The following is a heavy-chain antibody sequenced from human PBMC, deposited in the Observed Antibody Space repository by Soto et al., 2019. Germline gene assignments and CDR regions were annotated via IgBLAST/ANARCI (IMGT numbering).Heavy chain of an antibody. Sequence: EVQLLESGGGLVQPGGSLRLSCAASGFTFSSYAMSWVRQAPGKGLEWVSVISGGGGTTYYADSVKGRFTISRDNSKNTLYLQMNSLRAEDTAVYYCAKNVWGITIFGGMDVWGQGTTVTVSS. CDR2: ISGGGGTT. CDR3: AKNVWGITIFGGMDV. V-gene: IGHV3-23*01. J-gene: IGHJ6*02. D-gene: IGHD3-9*01. CDR1: GFTFSSYA.